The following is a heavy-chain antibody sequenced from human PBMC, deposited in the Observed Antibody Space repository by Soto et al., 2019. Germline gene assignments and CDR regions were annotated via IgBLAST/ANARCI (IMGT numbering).Heavy chain of an antibody. J-gene: IGHJ6*02. CDR3: ARGALNYDIWRGRINGGMDG. CDR2: INHSGST. CDR1: GGSFSDYSWN. Sequence: SETLSLTCAVYGGSFSDYSWNWNWIRQPPGKGLEWIGEINHSGSTSHNPSLKSRVTLSLDTSKNQFSLILTSVTAADTAVYYCARGALNYDIWRGRINGGMDGWGQGTTVTVS. V-gene: IGHV4-34*01. D-gene: IGHD3-3*01.